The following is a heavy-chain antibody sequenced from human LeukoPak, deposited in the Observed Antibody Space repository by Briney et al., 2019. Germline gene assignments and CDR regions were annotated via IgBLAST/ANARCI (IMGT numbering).Heavy chain of an antibody. Sequence: GGSPRLSCAASGFTFSSYAMSWVRQAPGKGLEWVSAISGSGGSTYYADSVKGRFTISRDNSKNTLYLQMNSLRAGDTAVYYCAKSGYSNYFDYWGQGTLVTVSS. CDR2: ISGSGGST. CDR3: AKSGYSNYFDY. CDR1: GFTFSSYA. V-gene: IGHV3-23*01. D-gene: IGHD4-4*01. J-gene: IGHJ4*02.